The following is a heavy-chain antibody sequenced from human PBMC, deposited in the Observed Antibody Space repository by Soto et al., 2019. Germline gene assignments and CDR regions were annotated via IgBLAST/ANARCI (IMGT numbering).Heavy chain of an antibody. CDR2: TYYRSKWST. D-gene: IGHD1-26*01. V-gene: IGHV6-1*01. J-gene: IGHJ5*01. CDR3: TRALSGSYDS. Sequence: XQTLSLTCAISGYSVSSKSAAWNLIRQSPSRGLEWLGRTYYRSKWSTDYAVSVKSRITINPDTSKNQFSLQLNSVTPEDTAVYYCTRALSGSYDSWGQGTLVTVSS. CDR1: GYSVSSKSAA.